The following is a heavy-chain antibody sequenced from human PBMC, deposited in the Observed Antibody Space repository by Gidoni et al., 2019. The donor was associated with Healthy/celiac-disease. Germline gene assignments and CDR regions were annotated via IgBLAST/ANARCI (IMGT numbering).Heavy chain of an antibody. CDR1: GFTFSSYA. CDR3: AKLSGDSSGYLDY. CDR2: ISGSGGST. V-gene: IGHV3-23*01. D-gene: IGHD3-22*01. Sequence: EVQLLESGGGLVQPGGSLRLSCAASGFTFSSYAMSWVRQAPGKGLEWVSAISGSGGSTYYADSVKGRFTICRDNSKNTLYLQMNSLRAEDTAVYYCAKLSGDSSGYLDYWGQGTLVTVSS. J-gene: IGHJ4*02.